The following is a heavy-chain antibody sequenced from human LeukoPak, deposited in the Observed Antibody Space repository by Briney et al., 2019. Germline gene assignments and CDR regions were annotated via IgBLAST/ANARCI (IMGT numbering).Heavy chain of an antibody. J-gene: IGHJ4*02. Sequence: GASVKVSCKASGGTFSSYAISWVRQAPGQGLEWMGGIIPIFGTANYAQKLQGRVTMTTDTSTSTTYMELRNLRSDDTAMYYCARSIVATIGGLDYWGQGTLVTVSS. CDR2: IIPIFGTA. CDR1: GGTFSSYA. V-gene: IGHV1-69*05. CDR3: ARSIVATIGGLDY. D-gene: IGHD5-12*01.